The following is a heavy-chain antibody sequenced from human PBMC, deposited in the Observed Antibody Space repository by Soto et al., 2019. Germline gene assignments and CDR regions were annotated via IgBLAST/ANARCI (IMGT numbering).Heavy chain of an antibody. D-gene: IGHD3-22*01. J-gene: IGHJ5*02. CDR1: GFSLSTSGVG. CDR2: IYWNDDR. V-gene: IGHV2-5*01. CDR3: VHGNYYYHNTDGKAWIGP. Sequence: QITLKESGPTLVKPTQTLTLTCTFSGFSLSTSGVGVGWIRQPPGKALEWLALIYWNDDRRYSPSLQSRLTITKDTSKNQVVLSMTNMDPVDTATYYCVHGNYYYHNTDGKAWIGPWGQGTLVTVSS.